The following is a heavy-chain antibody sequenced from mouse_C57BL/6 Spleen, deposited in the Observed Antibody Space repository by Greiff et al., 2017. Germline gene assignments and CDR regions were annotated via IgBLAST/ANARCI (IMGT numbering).Heavy chain of an antibody. D-gene: IGHD2-4*01. V-gene: IGHV5-17*01. J-gene: IGHJ2*01. CDR3: ARDSLYDYEVYFDY. CDR2: FSGAGIPF. CDR1: GFPFGTYG. Sequence: EVKLMESGGGLLKPEGSLKLSFPAPGFPFGTYGLPWVRRAPETGLGWVAYFSGAGIPFYYAATVRGPFPISRDNAKNTLFLQMTSLRSEDTAMYYCARDSLYDYEVYFDYWGQGTTRTVSS.